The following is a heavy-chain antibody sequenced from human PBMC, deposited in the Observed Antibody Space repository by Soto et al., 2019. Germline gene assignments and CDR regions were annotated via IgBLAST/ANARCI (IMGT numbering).Heavy chain of an antibody. CDR3: AKRRGAGGHFDY. Sequence: GGSLRLCFAASGFTFGSYAMGGVRQGPGKWLEWVGVVSIGGSTHYSDSVRGRFTISRDNSKKTLSLQMNSLTAEDTAVYFCAKRRGAGGHFDYWGQGALVTVSS. D-gene: IGHD2-15*01. CDR1: GFTFGSYA. J-gene: IGHJ4*02. CDR2: VSIGGST. V-gene: IGHV3-23*01.